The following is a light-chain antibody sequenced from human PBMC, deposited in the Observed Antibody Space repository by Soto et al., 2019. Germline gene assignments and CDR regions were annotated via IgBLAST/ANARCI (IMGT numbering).Light chain of an antibody. J-gene: IGLJ1*01. CDR3: EAWDDSLSWV. V-gene: IGLV1-47*01. CDR1: SSNIGSNY. CDR2: RNN. Sequence: QSVLTQPPSASGTRGQRVTISCSGSSSNIGSNYVYWYQQLPGTAPKLLIYRNNQRPSGVPDRFSGSKSGTSASLAISGLRSEDEADYYCEAWDDSLSWVFGTGTKLTVL.